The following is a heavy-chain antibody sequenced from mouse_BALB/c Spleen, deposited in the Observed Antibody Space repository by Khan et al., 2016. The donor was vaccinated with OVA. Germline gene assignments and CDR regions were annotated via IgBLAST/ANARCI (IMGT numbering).Heavy chain of an antibody. CDR2: ITYGGTT. V-gene: IGHV3-2*02. Sequence: EVQLQESGPGLVKPSQSLSLTCTVTGYSITSNYAWNWIRQFPGNKLEWMGKITYGGTTSYNPSLKGRISITRDTSKNQFFLQLNSVTTEDTATYYCARGNYYGYAMDYWGQGTSVTVSS. CDR1: GYSITSNYA. D-gene: IGHD1-1*01. CDR3: ARGNYYGYAMDY. J-gene: IGHJ4*01.